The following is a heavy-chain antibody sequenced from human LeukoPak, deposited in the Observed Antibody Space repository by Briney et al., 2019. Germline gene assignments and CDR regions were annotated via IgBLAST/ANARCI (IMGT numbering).Heavy chain of an antibody. Sequence: SETLSLTCAVYGGSFSGYYWSWIRQPPGKGLEWIGEINHSGSTNYNPSLKSRVTIPVDTSKNQFSLKLSSVTAADTAVYYCAAPGYSSSWSGSDAFDIWGQGTMVTVSS. D-gene: IGHD6-13*01. CDR2: INHSGST. CDR3: AAPGYSSSWSGSDAFDI. CDR1: GGSFSGYY. V-gene: IGHV4-34*01. J-gene: IGHJ3*02.